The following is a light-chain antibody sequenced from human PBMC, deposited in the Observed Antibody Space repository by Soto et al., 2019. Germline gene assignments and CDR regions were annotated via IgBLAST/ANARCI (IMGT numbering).Light chain of an antibody. J-gene: IGKJ5*01. CDR1: LGLANY. Sequence: DIQMTQSSSSLSASVGDRFTIACRASLGLANYFAWYRQKPGEVPKLQISAASTLLSGVPSRFSGSGSGTDFTLTISSLQPEDFATYYCQQSYNAPITFGQGTRLEIK. V-gene: IGKV1-27*01. CDR2: AAS. CDR3: QQSYNAPIT.